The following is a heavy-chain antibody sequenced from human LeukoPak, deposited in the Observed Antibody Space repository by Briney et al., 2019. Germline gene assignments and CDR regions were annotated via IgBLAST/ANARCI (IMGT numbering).Heavy chain of an antibody. CDR1: GGSFSGYY. D-gene: IGHD3-22*01. V-gene: IGHV3-11*01. Sequence: LSLTCAVYGGSFSGYYWSWIRQAPGKGLEWVSYISSSGSTIYYADSVKGRFTISRDNAKNSLYLQMNSLRAEDTAVYYCAIAHYYDSSGYYYGLWEWGQGTLVTVSS. J-gene: IGHJ4*02. CDR3: AIAHYYDSSGYYYGLWE. CDR2: ISSSGSTI.